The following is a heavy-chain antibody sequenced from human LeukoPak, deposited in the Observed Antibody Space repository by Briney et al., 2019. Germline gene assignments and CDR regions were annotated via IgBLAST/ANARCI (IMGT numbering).Heavy chain of an antibody. CDR3: AGSSLAYCGGDCYLGGNY. D-gene: IGHD2-21*02. V-gene: IGHV1-69*01. Sequence: SVKVSCKASGGTFSSYAISWVRQAPGQGLEWMGGIIPIFGTANYAQKFQGRVTITADESTSTAYMELSSLRSEDTAVYYCAGSSLAYCGGDCYLGGNYWGQGTLVTVS. CDR1: GGTFSSYA. J-gene: IGHJ4*02. CDR2: IIPIFGTA.